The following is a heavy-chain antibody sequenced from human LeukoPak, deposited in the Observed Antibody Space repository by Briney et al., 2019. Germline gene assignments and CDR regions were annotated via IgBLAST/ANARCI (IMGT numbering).Heavy chain of an antibody. Sequence: GGSLRLSCADSGFTFSNYWMSWVRQAPGKGLEWVSAISGSGGSTYYADSVKGRFTISRDNSKNTLYLQMNSLRAEDTAVYYCAKAPPYGDYGQFDYWGQGTLVTVSS. CDR3: AKAPPYGDYGQFDY. CDR1: GFTFSNYW. D-gene: IGHD4-17*01. J-gene: IGHJ4*02. V-gene: IGHV3-23*01. CDR2: ISGSGGST.